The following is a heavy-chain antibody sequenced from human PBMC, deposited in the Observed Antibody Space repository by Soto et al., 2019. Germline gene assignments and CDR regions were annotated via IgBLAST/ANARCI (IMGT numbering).Heavy chain of an antibody. Sequence: GGSLRLSCAASEFTFSNYAMSWVRQAPGKGLEWVSAISYGGGTTYYADSVKGRFTNSRDNSKNTLNLQMKSIRAKDTAVYYCAKNPGYYYDSTGYHFDYWGQGT. D-gene: IGHD3-22*01. CDR2: ISYGGGTT. CDR3: AKNPGYYYDSTGYHFDY. J-gene: IGHJ4*02. CDR1: EFTFSNYA. V-gene: IGHV3-23*01.